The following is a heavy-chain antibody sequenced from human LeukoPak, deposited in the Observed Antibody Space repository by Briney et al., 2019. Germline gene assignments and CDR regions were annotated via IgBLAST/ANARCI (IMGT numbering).Heavy chain of an antibody. D-gene: IGHD3-16*01. CDR2: INPNSGGT. CDR3: ARERMGGGRQSLFFDY. CDR1: GYTFTGYY. J-gene: IGHJ4*02. Sequence: GASVKVSCKASGYTFTGYYMHWVRQAPGQGLEWMGWINPNSGGTNYAQKFQGRVTMTMDTSISTAYMELSRLRSDDTAVYYCARERMGGGRQSLFFDYWGQGTLVTVSS. V-gene: IGHV1-2*02.